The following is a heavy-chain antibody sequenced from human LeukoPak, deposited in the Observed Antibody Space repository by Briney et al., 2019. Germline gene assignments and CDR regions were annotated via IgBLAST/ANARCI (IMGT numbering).Heavy chain of an antibody. CDR3: AKDVWRGPFDAFDI. D-gene: IGHD3-3*01. J-gene: IGHJ3*02. CDR1: GFTFDDHA. V-gene: IGHV3-9*01. Sequence: GGPLRLSCAASGFTFDDHAMHWVRQAPGKGLEWVSSISWNSGRIGYADSVKGRFTISRDTAKNSLYLQMNSLRSEDTAFYYCAKDVWRGPFDAFDIWGQGTMVTVSS. CDR2: ISWNSGRI.